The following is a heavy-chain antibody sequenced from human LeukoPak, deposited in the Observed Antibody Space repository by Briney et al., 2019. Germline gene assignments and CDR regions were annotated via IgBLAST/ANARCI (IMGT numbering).Heavy chain of an antibody. J-gene: IGHJ4*02. CDR1: GGSISSYY. CDR3: ATSYSSGWSAH. CDR2: IHYSGNT. V-gene: IGHV4-59*01. D-gene: IGHD6-19*01. Sequence: SETLSLTCTVSGGSISSYYWSWIRQSPGKGLEWIGYIHYSGNTNYNPSLKSRVTISVDTSKNQFSLKLRSVTAADTAVYYCATSYSSGWSAHWGQGTLVTVSS.